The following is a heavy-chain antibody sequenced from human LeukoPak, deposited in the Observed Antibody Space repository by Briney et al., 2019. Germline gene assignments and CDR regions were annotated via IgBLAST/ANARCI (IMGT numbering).Heavy chain of an antibody. J-gene: IGHJ4*02. CDR1: GLTFTNYA. V-gene: IGHV3-23*01. CDR3: AKDMYYYGSGSTFDY. CDR2: ISGSGDST. D-gene: IGHD3-10*01. Sequence: PGGSLRLSCAASGLTFTNYALTWVRQAPGKGLEWVSSISGSGDSTFYADSVKGRFTTSRDNSKNTLYLQMNSLRAEDTAVYYCAKDMYYYGSGSTFDYWGQGTLVTVSS.